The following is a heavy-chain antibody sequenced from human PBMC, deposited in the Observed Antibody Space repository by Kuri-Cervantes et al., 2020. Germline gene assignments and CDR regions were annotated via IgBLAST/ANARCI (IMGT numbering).Heavy chain of an antibody. CDR3: ARGGNDYGDPNDY. V-gene: IGHV4-39*07. J-gene: IGHJ4*02. CDR1: GGSISSSSYY. CDR2: IYYSGST. Sequence: SETLSLTCTVSGGSISSSSYYWGWIRQPPGKGLEWIGSIYYSGSTYYKPSLKSRVTISVDTSKNQFSLKLSSVTAADTAVYYCARGGNDYGDPNDYWGQGTLVTVSS. D-gene: IGHD4-17*01.